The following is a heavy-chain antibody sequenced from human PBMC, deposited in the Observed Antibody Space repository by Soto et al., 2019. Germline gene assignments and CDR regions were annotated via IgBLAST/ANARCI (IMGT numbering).Heavy chain of an antibody. D-gene: IGHD6-13*01. J-gene: IGHJ4*02. V-gene: IGHV4-31*03. CDR1: GGSISSGGYY. CDR2: IYDSGST. Sequence: QVQLQESGPGLVKPSQTLSLTCTVSGGSISSGGYYWSWIRQHPGKGLEWIGYIYDSGSTYYNPSPTSRVTISVDTSSHQFSLKLSSVTAADTAVYYCARGVAPAGTSIDYWGQRTLVTVSS. CDR3: ARGVAPAGTSIDY.